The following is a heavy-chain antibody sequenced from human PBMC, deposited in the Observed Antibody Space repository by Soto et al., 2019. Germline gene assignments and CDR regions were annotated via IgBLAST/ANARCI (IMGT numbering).Heavy chain of an antibody. CDR2: ISGSGGST. D-gene: IGHD3-22*01. CDR3: ARGVYDSHGYSYP. J-gene: IGHJ5*02. Sequence: GSLRLSCAASGFTFSSYAMSWVRQAPGKGLEWVSAISGSGGSTYYADSAKGRFTISRDNPKNSLYLQMNSLRAEDTAVYYCARGVYDSHGYSYPWGQGTLVTVSS. V-gene: IGHV3-23*01. CDR1: GFTFSSYA.